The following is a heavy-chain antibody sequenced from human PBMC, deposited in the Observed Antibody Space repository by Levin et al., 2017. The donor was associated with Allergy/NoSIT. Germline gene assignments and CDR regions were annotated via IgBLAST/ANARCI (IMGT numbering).Heavy chain of an antibody. CDR2: INPSGGST. CDR1: GYTFTSYY. Sequence: GESLKISCKASGYTFTSYYMHWVRQAPGQGLEWMGIINPSGGSTSYAQKFQGRVTMTRDTSTSTVYMELSSLRSEDTAVYYCARDRRYDFWSGYSQGYFDYWGQGTLVTVSS. V-gene: IGHV1-46*01. J-gene: IGHJ4*02. CDR3: ARDRRYDFWSGYSQGYFDY. D-gene: IGHD3-3*01.